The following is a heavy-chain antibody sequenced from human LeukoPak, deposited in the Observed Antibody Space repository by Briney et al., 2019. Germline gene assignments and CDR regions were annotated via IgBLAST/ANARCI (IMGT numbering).Heavy chain of an antibody. Sequence: GGSLRLSCAASGFTFSSYWMTWVRQAPGKGLEWVANIREDGGDEYYVDSVKGRFTVSRDNAKNSLYLEMKSLRAEDTAVYYCARGDSSGYYPHYYGMDVWGQGTTVTVSS. V-gene: IGHV3-7*01. CDR3: ARGDSSGYYPHYYGMDV. CDR1: GFTFSSYW. CDR2: IREDGGDE. J-gene: IGHJ6*02. D-gene: IGHD3-22*01.